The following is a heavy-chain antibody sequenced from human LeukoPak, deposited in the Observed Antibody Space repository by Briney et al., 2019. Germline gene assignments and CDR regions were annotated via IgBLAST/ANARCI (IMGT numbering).Heavy chain of an antibody. CDR2: IYYSGNT. CDR1: GGSISSTIYY. Sequence: SETLSLTCTVSGGSISSTIYYWAWLRPPPGQGLEWIGSIYYSGNTYYNPSLQSRATMSVDTSKNQFSLRLTSVTAADTTVYYCARQRSGWVFENWGQGTLVTVSS. CDR3: ARQRSGWVFEN. D-gene: IGHD6-19*01. V-gene: IGHV4-39*01. J-gene: IGHJ4*02.